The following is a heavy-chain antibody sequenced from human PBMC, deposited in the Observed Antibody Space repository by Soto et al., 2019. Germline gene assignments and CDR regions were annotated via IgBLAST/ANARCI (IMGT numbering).Heavy chain of an antibody. V-gene: IGHV3-23*01. CDR3: VQDAGGDPSTAPH. CDR1: GITISNYP. Sequence: EVQLLESGGGLVQPGGSLRLSCAASGITISNYPMSWVRQAPGKGLDWVSGISGSGDRTYYADSAKGRFTISKDISRNSLSLQLDSLGVEDTAVYFCVQDAGGDPSTAPHWGQGTLVTVSS. J-gene: IGHJ4*02. D-gene: IGHD2-21*01. CDR2: ISGSGDRT.